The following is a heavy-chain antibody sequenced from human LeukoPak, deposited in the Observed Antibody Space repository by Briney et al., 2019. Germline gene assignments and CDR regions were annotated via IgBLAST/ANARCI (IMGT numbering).Heavy chain of an antibody. J-gene: IGHJ4*02. D-gene: IGHD2-2*01. CDR1: GFTFSGSA. CDR3: TRHSCSSTSCYDY. CDR2: IRSKANSYAT. Sequence: GGSLRLSCAASGFTFSGSAMHWVRQASGKGLEWVGRIRSKANSYATAYAASVKRRFTISRDDSNNTAYLQMNSLKTEDTAVYYGTRHSCSSTSCYDYWGQGTLVTVSS. V-gene: IGHV3-73*01.